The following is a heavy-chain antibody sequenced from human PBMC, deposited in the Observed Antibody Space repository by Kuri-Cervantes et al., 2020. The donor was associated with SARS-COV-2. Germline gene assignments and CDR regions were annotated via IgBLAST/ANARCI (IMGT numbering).Heavy chain of an antibody. J-gene: IGHJ4*02. D-gene: IGHD3-3*01. CDR1: GGSISSSSYY. V-gene: IGHV4-39*01. CDR2: IYYSGNT. Sequence: SETLSLTCTVSGGSISSSSYYWGWIRQPPGKGLEWIGSIYYSGNTYYNPSLKSRVAISVDTSKNQFSLKLSSVTAADTAVYYCATHYDFWSAFDYWGQGTLVTVSS. CDR3: ATHYDFWSAFDY.